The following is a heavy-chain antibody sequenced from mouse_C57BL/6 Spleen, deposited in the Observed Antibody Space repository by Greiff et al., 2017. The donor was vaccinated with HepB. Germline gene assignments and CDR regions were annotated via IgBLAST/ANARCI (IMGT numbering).Heavy chain of an antibody. V-gene: IGHV1-76*01. J-gene: IGHJ4*01. Sequence: VQLQQSGAELVRPGASVKLSCKASGYTFTDYYINWVKQRPGQGLEWIARIYPGSGNTYYNEKFKGKATLTAEKSSSTAYMQLSSLTSEDSAVYFCGRSGDYDHYAMDYWGQGTSVTVSS. CDR1: GYTFTDYY. CDR3: GRSGDYDHYAMDY. CDR2: IYPGSGNT. D-gene: IGHD2-4*01.